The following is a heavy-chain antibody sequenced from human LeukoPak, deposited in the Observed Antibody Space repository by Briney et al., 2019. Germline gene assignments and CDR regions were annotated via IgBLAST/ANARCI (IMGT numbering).Heavy chain of an antibody. CDR2: TNHSGSA. CDR1: GGSFSGYY. CDR3: ARGAIPAATVQRWFDP. V-gene: IGHV4-34*01. J-gene: IGHJ5*02. D-gene: IGHD2-2*01. Sequence: SETLSLTCAVYGGSFSGYYWSWIRQPPGKGLEWIGETNHSGSANYNPSLKSRVTISVDTSKNQFSLKLSSVTAADTAVYYCARGAIPAATVQRWFDPWGQGTLVTVSS.